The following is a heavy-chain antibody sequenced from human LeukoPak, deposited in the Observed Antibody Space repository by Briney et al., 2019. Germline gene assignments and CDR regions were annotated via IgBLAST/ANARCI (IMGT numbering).Heavy chain of an antibody. V-gene: IGHV1-8*01. J-gene: IGHJ4*02. D-gene: IGHD2-8*01. CDR1: GYTFTSYD. CDR2: MSPNSGNT. Sequence: ASVKVSCKASGYTFTSYDINWVRQATGQGLEWMGWMSPNSGNTGYAQKFQGRVTMTRNTSISTAYMELSSLRSEDTAVYYCARVGCTNGVCYTGGRDYWGQGTLVTVSS. CDR3: ARVGCTNGVCYTGGRDY.